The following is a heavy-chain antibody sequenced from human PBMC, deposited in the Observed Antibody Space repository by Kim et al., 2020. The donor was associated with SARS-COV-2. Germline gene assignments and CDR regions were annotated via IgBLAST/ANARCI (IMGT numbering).Heavy chain of an antibody. D-gene: IGHD3-10*01. Sequence: YADPVVGRFTISRDCAENEVYLQMDSLSAVDTAVYYCARPSSSHFDFWGQGTLVSVSS. J-gene: IGHJ4*02. V-gene: IGHV3-11*04. CDR3: ARPSSSHFDF.